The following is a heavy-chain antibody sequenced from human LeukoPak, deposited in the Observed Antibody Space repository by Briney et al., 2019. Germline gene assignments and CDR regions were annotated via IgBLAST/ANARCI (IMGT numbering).Heavy chain of an antibody. J-gene: IGHJ5*02. CDR2: IYYTGTT. Sequence: PSETLSLTCIVSGGSVSTSTYYWAWIRLPPGKGLEWIGRIYYTGTTYYNPSLQSRVTISVDTSKNQFSLKLTSVTAADAALYYCGRQYSSGWPWFDPWGQGTLVTVSS. CDR3: GRQYSSGWPWFDP. D-gene: IGHD6-19*01. V-gene: IGHV4-39*01. CDR1: GGSVSTSTYY.